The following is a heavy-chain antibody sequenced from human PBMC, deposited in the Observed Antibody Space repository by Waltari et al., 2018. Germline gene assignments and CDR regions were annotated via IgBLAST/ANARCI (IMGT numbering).Heavy chain of an antibody. CDR1: GGSIRSSRYY. Sequence: QLQLQESGPGLVKPSETLSLTCTVSGGSIRSSRYYWGWIRQPPGKGLEWIGSIYYSGSTYYNPSLKSRVTISVDTSKNQFSLKLSSVTAADTAVYYCARDRVGATDYWGQGTLVTVSS. CDR2: IYYSGST. CDR3: ARDRVGATDY. V-gene: IGHV4-39*07. D-gene: IGHD1-26*01. J-gene: IGHJ4*02.